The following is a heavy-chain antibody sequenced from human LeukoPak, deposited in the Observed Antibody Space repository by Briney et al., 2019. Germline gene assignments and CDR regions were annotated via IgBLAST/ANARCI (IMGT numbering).Heavy chain of an antibody. V-gene: IGHV4-59*13. D-gene: IGHD3-10*01. J-gene: IGHJ4*02. Sequence: SETLSLTCTVSGGSISSYYWSWIRQPPGKGLEWIGYIYYTGSTNYNPSLKSRVTISVDTSKNQFSLKLSSVTAADTAVYYCARAYYYGSGLINFDYWGQGTLVTVSS. CDR3: ARAYYYGSGLINFDY. CDR2: IYYTGST. CDR1: GGSISSYY.